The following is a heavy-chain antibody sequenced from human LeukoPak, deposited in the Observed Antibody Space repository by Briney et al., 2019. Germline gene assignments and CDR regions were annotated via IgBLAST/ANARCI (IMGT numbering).Heavy chain of an antibody. J-gene: IGHJ4*02. V-gene: IGHV4-39*02. D-gene: IGHD3-9*01. Sequence: SETLSLTCTVSGGSISSSYYWGWIRQPPGKGLEWIGSIYYSGSTYYNPSLKSRVTISVDTSKSQFSLKLSSVTAADTAVYYCAREGENDILTGYYDFDYWGQGTLVTVSS. CDR3: AREGENDILTGYYDFDY. CDR2: IYYSGST. CDR1: GGSISSSYY.